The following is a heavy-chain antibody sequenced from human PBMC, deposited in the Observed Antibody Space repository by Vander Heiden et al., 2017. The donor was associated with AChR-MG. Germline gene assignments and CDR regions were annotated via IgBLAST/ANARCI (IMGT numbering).Heavy chain of an antibody. D-gene: IGHD3-16*02. CDR1: GFTFSSYG. CDR3: AKAPSTNVQVWGSYRSDY. Sequence: EVQVLESGGGLVQPGGSLRLSCAASGFTFSSYGMSWVRQAPGKGLEWVSTIVGSGDTTYHADSVKGRVTISRDNAMNTLYLQMNSLRVEETAVYYCAKAPSTNVQVWGSYRSDYWGQGTLVTVSS. V-gene: IGHV3-23*01. CDR2: IVGSGDTT. J-gene: IGHJ4*02.